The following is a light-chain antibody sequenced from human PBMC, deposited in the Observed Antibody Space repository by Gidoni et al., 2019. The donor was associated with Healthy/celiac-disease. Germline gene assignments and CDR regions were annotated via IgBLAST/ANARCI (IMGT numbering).Light chain of an antibody. CDR1: QSISSY. J-gene: IGKJ2*01. V-gene: IGKV1-39*01. CDR3: QQSYSTPYT. CDR2: AAS. Sequence: DIQMTESPSSRSASVGDRVTITCLASQSISSYLNWYQQKPGQAPKLLIYAASSLQSGVPSRFSGSGSGTDFTLTISSLQPEDFATYYCQQSYSTPYTFGQGTKLEIK.